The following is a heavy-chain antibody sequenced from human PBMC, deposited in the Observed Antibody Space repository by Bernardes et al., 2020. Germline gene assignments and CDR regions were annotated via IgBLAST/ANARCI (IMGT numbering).Heavy chain of an antibody. CDR1: GYTLTDLS. CDR2: FDPEDGDT. V-gene: IGHV1-24*01. Sequence: AAVKVLRKVSGYTLTDLSLHWVRQAPGTGLEWLGGFDPEDGDTIYAQKFQGRVTMTEDTSTDTAYMELSSLRSEDTAVYYCATAVAVAGFYYYYGMDVWGQGTTVTVSS. D-gene: IGHD6-19*01. CDR3: ATAVAVAGFYYYYGMDV. J-gene: IGHJ6*02.